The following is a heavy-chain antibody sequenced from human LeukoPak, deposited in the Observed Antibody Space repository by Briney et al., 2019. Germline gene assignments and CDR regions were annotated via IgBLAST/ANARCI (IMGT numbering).Heavy chain of an antibody. CDR1: GFTFSSYW. V-gene: IGHV3-74*01. D-gene: IGHD1-1*01. Sequence: SLRLSCAPSGFTFSSYWMHWVRQAPGKGLAWVSRINSDGSSTSYADSVKGRFTISRDNAKNTLYLQMNSLRAEDTAVYYCARDRTGTNDYWGQGTLVTVSS. J-gene: IGHJ4*02. CDR2: INSDGSST. CDR3: ARDRTGTNDY.